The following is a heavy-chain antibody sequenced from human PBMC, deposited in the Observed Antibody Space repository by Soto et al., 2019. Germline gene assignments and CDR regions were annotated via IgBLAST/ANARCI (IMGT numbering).Heavy chain of an antibody. CDR3: ARDKAAEAQRGRYYYYSGMDV. Sequence: SQTLSLTCAISGDSVSSNSAAWNWIRQSPSRGLEWLGRTYYRSKWYNDYAVSVKSRITINPDTSKNQFSLQLNSVTPEDTAVYYCARDKAAEAQRGRYYYYSGMDVWGQGTTVTVSS. V-gene: IGHV6-1*01. CDR1: GDSVSSNSAA. D-gene: IGHD3-16*01. CDR2: TYYRSKWYN. J-gene: IGHJ6*02.